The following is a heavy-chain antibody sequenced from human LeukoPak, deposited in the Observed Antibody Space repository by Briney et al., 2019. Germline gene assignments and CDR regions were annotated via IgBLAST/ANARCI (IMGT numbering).Heavy chain of an antibody. CDR1: GYTFTSYD. V-gene: IGHV1-8*01. Sequence: ASVKVSCKASGYTFTSYDIYWVRQATGQGLEWMGWMNPNSGNTGYAQKFQGRVTMTRNTSISTAYMELSSLRSEDTAVYYCARGQYYRSGSYYDYWGQGTLVTVSS. CDR3: ARGQYYRSGSYYDY. J-gene: IGHJ4*02. D-gene: IGHD3-10*01. CDR2: MNPNSGNT.